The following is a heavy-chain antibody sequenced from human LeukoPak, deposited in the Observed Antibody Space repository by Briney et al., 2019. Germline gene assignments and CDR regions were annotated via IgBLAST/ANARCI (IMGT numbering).Heavy chain of an antibody. CDR3: ARYGSGSTIDY. D-gene: IGHD3-10*01. Sequence: QPGGSLRLSCAASGFTFSSYGMHWVRQAPGKGLEWVAVIWYDGSNKYYADSVKGRFTISRDNSKNTLYLQMNSLRAEDTAVYYCARYGSGSTIDYWGQGTLVTVSP. CDR2: IWYDGSNK. J-gene: IGHJ4*02. V-gene: IGHV3-33*01. CDR1: GFTFSSYG.